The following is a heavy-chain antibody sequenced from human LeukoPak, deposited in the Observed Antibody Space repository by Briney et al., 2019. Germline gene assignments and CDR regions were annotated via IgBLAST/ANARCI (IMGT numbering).Heavy chain of an antibody. CDR2: INRDGSAK. Sequence: GGSLRLSCAASGFTFSSYWMSWVRQAPGTGPEWVANINRDGSAKFYADSVKGRFTISRDNSKNTVYLQMSSLRAEDTAIYYCARDRPTGSYYSIDYWGQGTLATVSS. V-gene: IGHV3-7*01. CDR3: ARDRPTGSYYSIDY. D-gene: IGHD1-26*01. CDR1: GFTFSSYW. J-gene: IGHJ4*02.